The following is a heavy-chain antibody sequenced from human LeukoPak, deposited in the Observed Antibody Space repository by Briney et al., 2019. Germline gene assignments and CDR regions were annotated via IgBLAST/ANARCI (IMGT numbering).Heavy chain of an antibody. CDR1: GGSFIGFH. D-gene: IGHD1-14*01. CDR3: ARGGQGNHDY. Sequence: SETLSLTCAVYGGSFIGFHWNWIRQAPGKGLEWIGDINHSGSTNYNPSLTSRVTISVDPSKNQFSLNLSSVTAADTAVYYCARGGQGNHDYWGQGTLVTVSS. CDR2: INHSGST. V-gene: IGHV4-34*01. J-gene: IGHJ4*02.